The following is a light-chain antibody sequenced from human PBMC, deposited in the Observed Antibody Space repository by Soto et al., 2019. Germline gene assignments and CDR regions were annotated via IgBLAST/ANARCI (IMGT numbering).Light chain of an antibody. CDR2: DAS. CDR1: QSVSSY. CDR3: QQRSNWPPMYT. Sequence: PGERATLSCRASQSVSSYLAWYQQKPGQAPRLLIYDASNRATGISARFSGSGSGTDFTLTISSLEPEDFAVYYCQQRSNWPPMYTFGQGTKLEIK. V-gene: IGKV3-11*01. J-gene: IGKJ2*01.